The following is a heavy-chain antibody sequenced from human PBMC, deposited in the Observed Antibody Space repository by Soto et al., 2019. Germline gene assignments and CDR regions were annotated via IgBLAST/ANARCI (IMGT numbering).Heavy chain of an antibody. J-gene: IGHJ4*02. CDR2: INHSGST. CDR3: ARDKITGLFDY. D-gene: IGHD2-8*02. CDR1: GGSFSGYS. Sequence: PSETLSLTCAVYGGSFSGYSWTRIRQPPGTGLEWIGEINHSGSTNYNPSLKSRVTISVDTSKNQFSLKLTSVTAADTALYYCARDKITGLFDYWGQGTLVTAPQ. V-gene: IGHV4-34*01.